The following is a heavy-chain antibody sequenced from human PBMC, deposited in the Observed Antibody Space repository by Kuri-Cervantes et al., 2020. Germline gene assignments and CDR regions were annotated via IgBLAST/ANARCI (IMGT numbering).Heavy chain of an antibody. CDR3: ARDWYSYGYESPFDY. CDR2: IYSGGST. D-gene: IGHD5-18*01. V-gene: IGHV3-66*01. CDR1: GFTVSSNY. Sequence: GESLKISCAASGFTVSSNYMSWVRQAPGKGLEWVSVIYSGGSTYYADSVKGRFTISRDNSKNMLYLQMNSLRAEDTAVYYCARDWYSYGYESPFDYWGQGTTVTVSS. J-gene: IGHJ4*02.